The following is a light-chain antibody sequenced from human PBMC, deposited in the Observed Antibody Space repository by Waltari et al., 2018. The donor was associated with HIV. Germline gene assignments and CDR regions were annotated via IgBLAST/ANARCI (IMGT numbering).Light chain of an antibody. J-gene: IGLJ1*01. V-gene: IGLV1-47*01. CDR3: AAWNVSLSGYD. CDR1: SSNIGRYY. Sequence: QSMLTQPPSASGTPGQRVTTSCSGSSSNIGRYYVYWYQQLPGTAPKVVMDRNHQRHQGVPDRFSGPRSDTSASLAISGLRSEDEPDYYCAAWNVSLSGYDYGTGTKVTV. CDR2: RNH.